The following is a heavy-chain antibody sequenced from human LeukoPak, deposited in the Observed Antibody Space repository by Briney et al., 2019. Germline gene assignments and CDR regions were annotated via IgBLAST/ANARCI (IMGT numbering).Heavy chain of an antibody. CDR1: GYTFTGYY. V-gene: IGHV1-2*04. J-gene: IGHJ3*02. CDR3: ASGRHDYGDHNAFDI. CDR2: INPNSGGT. D-gene: IGHD4-17*01. Sequence: ASVKVSCKASGYTFTGYYMHWVRQAPGQGLEWMGWINPNSGGTNYAQKFQGWVTMTRDTSISTAYMELSRLRSDDTAVYYCASGRHDYGDHNAFDIWGQGTMVTVSS.